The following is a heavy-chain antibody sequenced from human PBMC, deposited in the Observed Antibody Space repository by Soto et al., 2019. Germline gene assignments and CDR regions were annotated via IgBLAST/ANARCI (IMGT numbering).Heavy chain of an antibody. J-gene: IGHJ4*02. D-gene: IGHD3-22*01. CDR3: ASNYYDSSGYYLEYYFDY. Sequence: ETLSLTCTVSGGSISSYYCSWIRQRPGKGLEWIGYIYYSGSTYYNPSLKSRVTISVDTSKNQFSLKLSSVTAADTAVYYCASNYYDSSGYYLEYYFDYWGQGTLVTVSS. CDR2: IYYSGST. CDR1: GGSISSYY. V-gene: IGHV4-59*12.